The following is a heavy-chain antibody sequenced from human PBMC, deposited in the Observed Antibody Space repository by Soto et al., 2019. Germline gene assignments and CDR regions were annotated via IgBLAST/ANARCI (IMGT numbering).Heavy chain of an antibody. Sequence: ETLSLTCTVSGGSVSSGSYYWSWIRQPPGKGLEWIGYIYYSGSTNYNPSLKSRVTISVDTSKNQFSLKLSSVTAADTAVYYCARTELGYCSSTSCLNWFDPWGQGTLVTVSS. J-gene: IGHJ5*02. CDR2: IYYSGST. CDR1: GGSVSSGSYY. D-gene: IGHD2-2*01. CDR3: ARTELGYCSSTSCLNWFDP. V-gene: IGHV4-61*01.